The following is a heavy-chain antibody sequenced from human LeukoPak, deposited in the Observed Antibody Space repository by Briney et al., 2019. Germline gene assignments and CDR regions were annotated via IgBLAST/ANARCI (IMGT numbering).Heavy chain of an antibody. D-gene: IGHD3-10*01. CDR1: GFTFSSYA. V-gene: IGHV3-23*01. J-gene: IGHJ4*02. CDR2: ISGSGGST. CDR3: AREGYYGSGSPPSLYFDY. Sequence: GGSLRLSCAASGFTFSSYAMSWVRQAPGKGLEWVSAISGSGGSTYYADSVKGRFTISRDNSRSTLYLQMNSLRPEDTAIYYCAREGYYGSGSPPSLYFDYWGQGTLVTVSS.